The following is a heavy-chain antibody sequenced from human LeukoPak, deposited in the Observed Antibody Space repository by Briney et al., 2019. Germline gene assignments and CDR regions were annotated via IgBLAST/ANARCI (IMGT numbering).Heavy chain of an antibody. CDR3: ARSSILASKIRANNWFDP. D-gene: IGHD6-6*01. CDR2: INPNSGGT. J-gene: IGHJ5*02. V-gene: IGHV1-2*02. Sequence: ASVKVSCKASGYTFTAYYIHWVRQAPGQGLEWMGWINPNSGGTNYAQKFQGRVTMTRDTSISTAYMYLSRLRSDDTAVYYCARSSILASKIRANNWFDPWGQGSLVTVSS. CDR1: GYTFTAYY.